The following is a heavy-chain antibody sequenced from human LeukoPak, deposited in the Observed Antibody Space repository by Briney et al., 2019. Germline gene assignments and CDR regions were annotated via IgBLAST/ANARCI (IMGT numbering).Heavy chain of an antibody. CDR3: AAGQYYDFWSGYYPSYGMDV. CDR1: GFTFTSSA. Sequence: SVKVSCKASGFTFTSSAMQWVRQARGQRLEWIGWIVVGSGNPNYAQKFQERVTITRDMSTSTAYMELSSLRSEDTAVYYCAAGQYYDFWSGYYPSYGMDVWGQGTTVTVSS. CDR2: IVVGSGNP. J-gene: IGHJ6*02. D-gene: IGHD3-3*01. V-gene: IGHV1-58*02.